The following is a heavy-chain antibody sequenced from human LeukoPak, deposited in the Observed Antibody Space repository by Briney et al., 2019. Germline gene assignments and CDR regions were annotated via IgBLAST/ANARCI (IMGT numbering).Heavy chain of an antibody. D-gene: IGHD3-3*01. J-gene: IGHJ6*02. CDR1: GFTFSSYA. CDR3: ARDLSPKGFWSGTYYYYYGMDV. Sequence: GRSLRLSCAASGFTFSSYAMHGVRQAPGRGLEWVAVISYDGSNKYYADSVKGRFTISRDNSKNTLYLQMNSLRAEDTAVYYCARDLSPKGFWSGTYYYYYGMDVWGQGTTVTVYS. V-gene: IGHV3-30-3*01. CDR2: ISYDGSNK.